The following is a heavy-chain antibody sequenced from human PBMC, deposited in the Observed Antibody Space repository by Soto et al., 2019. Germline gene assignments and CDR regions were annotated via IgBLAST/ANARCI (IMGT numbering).Heavy chain of an antibody. J-gene: IGHJ5*02. CDR2: IYYSGST. V-gene: IGHV4-61*01. CDR3: ARGIAVAGTGFYWFDP. CDR1: GGSVSSGSYY. D-gene: IGHD6-19*01. Sequence: QVQLQESGPGLVKPSETLSLTCTVSGGSVSSGSYYWSWIRQPPGKGLEWIGYIYYSGSTNYNPSLKSRVTISVDTSKNQFSLKLSSVTAADTAVYCCARGIAVAGTGFYWFDPWGQGTLVTVSS.